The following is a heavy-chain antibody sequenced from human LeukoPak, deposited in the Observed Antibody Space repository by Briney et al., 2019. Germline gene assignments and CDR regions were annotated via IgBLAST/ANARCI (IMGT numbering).Heavy chain of an antibody. D-gene: IGHD3-10*01. V-gene: IGHV4-39*07. CDR2: IYYSGST. Sequence: PSETLSLTCTVSGGSISSSSYYWGWIRQPPGKGLEWIGSIYYSGSTYYNPSLKSRATISVDTSKNQFSLKLSSVTAADTAVYYCARDYYGGGAFDIWGQGTMVTVSS. J-gene: IGHJ3*02. CDR3: ARDYYGGGAFDI. CDR1: GGSISSSSYY.